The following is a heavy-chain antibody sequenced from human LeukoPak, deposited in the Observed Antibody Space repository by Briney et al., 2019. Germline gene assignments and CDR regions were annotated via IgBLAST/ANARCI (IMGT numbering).Heavy chain of an antibody. D-gene: IGHD2-2*01. J-gene: IGHJ4*02. CDR2: ISAYNGNT. V-gene: IGHV1-18*04. CDR1: GYTFTSYG. CDR3: ARGGGGHCSSTSCPTPDY. Sequence: ASVKVSCKASGYTFTSYGISWVRQAPGQGLEWMGWISAYNGNTNYAQKLQGRVTMTTDTSTGTAYMELRSLRSDDTAVYYCARGGGGHCSSTSCPTPDYWGQGTLVTVSS.